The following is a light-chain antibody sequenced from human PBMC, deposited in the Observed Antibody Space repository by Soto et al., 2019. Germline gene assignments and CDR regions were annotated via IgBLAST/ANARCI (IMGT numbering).Light chain of an antibody. CDR3: SSYAGSDNYVV. CDR2: EVS. V-gene: IGLV2-8*01. J-gene: IGLJ2*01. Sequence: QSVLTQPPSASGSPGQSVTISCTGTSSDVGGYNSVSWYQQHPGKAPKLMIYEVSKRPSGVPDRFSGSKSGDTASLTVSGLQAEDEAEYYSSSYAGSDNYVVFGGGTKVTVL. CDR1: SSDVGGYNS.